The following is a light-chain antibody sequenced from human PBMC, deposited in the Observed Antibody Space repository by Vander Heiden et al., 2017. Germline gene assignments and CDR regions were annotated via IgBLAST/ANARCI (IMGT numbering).Light chain of an antibody. CDR2: KDS. CDR1: ALPKQY. Sequence: SYELTQPPSVSVSPGQTARITCSGDALPKQYAYWYQQKPGQAPVLVIYKDSERPSGIPERFSGSSSGTTVTLTISGVQAEDVADYYCQSADSSGTYEVVFGGGTKLTVL. J-gene: IGLJ2*01. V-gene: IGLV3-25*03. CDR3: QSADSSGTYEVV.